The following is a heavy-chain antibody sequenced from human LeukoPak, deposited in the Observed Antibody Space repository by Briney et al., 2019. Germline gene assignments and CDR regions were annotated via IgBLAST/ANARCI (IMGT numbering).Heavy chain of an antibody. Sequence: PSETLSPTCAVYGGSFSGYYWSWIRQPPGKGLEWIGEINHSGSTNYNPSLKSRVTISVDTSKNQFSLKLSSVTAADTAVYYCARGFSSSCWFDPWGQGTLVTVSS. CDR1: GGSFSGYY. D-gene: IGHD6-6*01. CDR3: ARGFSSSCWFDP. V-gene: IGHV4-34*01. J-gene: IGHJ5*02. CDR2: INHSGST.